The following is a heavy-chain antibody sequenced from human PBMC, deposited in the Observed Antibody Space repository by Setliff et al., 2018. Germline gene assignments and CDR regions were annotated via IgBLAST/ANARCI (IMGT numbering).Heavy chain of an antibody. D-gene: IGHD2-15*01. J-gene: IGHJ4*02. CDR3: IVNMVRPVTGLDS. Sequence: ASVKVSCKASGYIFNNYFLHWVRQAPGQGLEWMGTINPNDGYTIYAPAFQGRVAMTTDTSTGTAYMELSGLTSADTAIYYCIVNMVRPVTGLDSWGPGTLVTVSS. CDR1: GYIFNNYF. CDR2: INPNDGYT. V-gene: IGHV1-46*02.